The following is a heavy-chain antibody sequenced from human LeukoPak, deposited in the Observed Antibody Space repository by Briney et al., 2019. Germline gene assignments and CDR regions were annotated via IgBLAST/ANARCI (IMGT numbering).Heavy chain of an antibody. J-gene: IGHJ3*02. CDR1: GFSFSDYY. Sequence: GGSLRLSCAASGFSFSDYYMSWIRQAPGKGLEWVSYISSSSSHTNYADSVKGRFTSSRDNAKNSLYLQMNSLRAEDTAVYYCARDRGCTNGVCYTAFDIWGQGTMVTVSS. V-gene: IGHV3-11*06. CDR2: ISSSSSHT. D-gene: IGHD2-8*01. CDR3: ARDRGCTNGVCYTAFDI.